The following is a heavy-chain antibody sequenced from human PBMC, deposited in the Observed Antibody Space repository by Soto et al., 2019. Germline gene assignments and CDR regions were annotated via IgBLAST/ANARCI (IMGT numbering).Heavy chain of an antibody. D-gene: IGHD3-3*01. J-gene: IGHJ4*02. CDR3: ARDHTSGYVDY. CDR1: GFTFSSYW. V-gene: IGHV3-7*03. CDR2: IKQDGSEK. Sequence: GGSLRLSCAASGFTFSSYWMSWVRQAPGKGLEWVANIKQDGSEKYYVDSVKGRFTISRDNAKNSLYLQMNGLRAEDTAVYYCARDHTSGYVDYWGQGTLVTVSS.